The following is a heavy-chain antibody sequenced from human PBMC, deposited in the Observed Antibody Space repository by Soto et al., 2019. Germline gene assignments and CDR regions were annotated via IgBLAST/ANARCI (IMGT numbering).Heavy chain of an antibody. Sequence: EVKLLESGGGLVQPGGSLRLSCAASGFTFSSYSMSWVRQAPGKGLEWVSHITASGGNTYYADSVKGRFTISRDSSRNTLELQNNSLRAEETALFYGAKCIQVNRNYDAFQILGQGTMVTVSS. CDR3: AKCIQVNRNYDAFQI. CDR2: ITASGGNT. CDR1: GFTFSSYS. J-gene: IGHJ3*02. D-gene: IGHD1-7*01. V-gene: IGHV3-23*01.